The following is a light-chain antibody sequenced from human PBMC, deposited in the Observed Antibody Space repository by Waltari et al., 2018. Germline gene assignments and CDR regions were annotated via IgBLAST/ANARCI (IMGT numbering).Light chain of an antibody. CDR3: SSYTSSSTVV. J-gene: IGLJ2*01. CDR1: SSEGGVYNY. CDR2: EVS. Sequence: HSALTQPAPVSGSPDHSITLSYPGTSSEGGVYNYVSWYQQHPGKAPKLMIYEVSNRPSGVSNRFSGSKSGNTASLTISGLQAEDEADYYCSSYTSSSTVVFGGGTKLTVL. V-gene: IGLV2-14*01.